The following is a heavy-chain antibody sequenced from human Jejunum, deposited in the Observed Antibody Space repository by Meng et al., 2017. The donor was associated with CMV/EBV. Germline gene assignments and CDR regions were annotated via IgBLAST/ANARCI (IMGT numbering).Heavy chain of an antibody. V-gene: IGHV3-53*01. J-gene: IGHJ4*02. CDR3: ASHTHYAGNPPGTHNC. D-gene: IGHD1-14*01. CDR1: NNY. CDR2: LYSDCTT. Sequence: NNYMSWVRQTPGKGLEWVSVLYSDCTTLGALTSYAGSLEGRFTISRDSSKNTLYLQMDSLRAEDSAVYYCASHTHYAGNPPGTHNCWGQGTLVTVSS.